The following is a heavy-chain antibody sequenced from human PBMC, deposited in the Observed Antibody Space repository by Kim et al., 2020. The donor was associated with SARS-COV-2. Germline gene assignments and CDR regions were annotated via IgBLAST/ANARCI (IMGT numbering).Heavy chain of an antibody. J-gene: IGHJ4*02. Sequence: YADSVKGRFTISRDNSKNTLYLQMNSLRAEDTAVYYCAKDRTAPRDYFDYWGQGTLVTVSS. V-gene: IGHV3-23*01. CDR3: AKDRTAPRDYFDY.